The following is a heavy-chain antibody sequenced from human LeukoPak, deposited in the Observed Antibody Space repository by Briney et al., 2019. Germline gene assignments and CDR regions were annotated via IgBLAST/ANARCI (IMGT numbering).Heavy chain of an antibody. CDR3: ARHLTTVVTRYYYYGMDV. J-gene: IGHJ6*02. CDR1: GVSISSYY. V-gene: IGHV4-59*08. Sequence: PSETLSLTCTVSGVSISSYYWSWIRQPPGKGLEGIGYIYYSGSTNYNPSLKSRVTISVDTSKNQFSLKLSSVTAADTAVYYCARHLTTVVTRYYYYGMDVWGQGTTVTVSS. CDR2: IYYSGST. D-gene: IGHD4-23*01.